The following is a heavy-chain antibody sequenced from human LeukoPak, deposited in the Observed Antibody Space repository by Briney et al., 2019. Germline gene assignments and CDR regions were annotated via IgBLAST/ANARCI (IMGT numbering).Heavy chain of an antibody. J-gene: IGHJ4*02. V-gene: IGHV1-69*13. CDR3: ASSYDYVWGSYRFCY. CDR2: IIPIFGAT. Sequence: SVKVSCKASGGTFSSYAISWVRQAPGQGLEWMGGIIPIFGATNYAQKFQGRVTITADESTSTAYMELSSLRSEDTAVYYCASSYDYVWGSYRFCYWGQGTLVTVSS. D-gene: IGHD3-16*02. CDR1: GGTFSSYA.